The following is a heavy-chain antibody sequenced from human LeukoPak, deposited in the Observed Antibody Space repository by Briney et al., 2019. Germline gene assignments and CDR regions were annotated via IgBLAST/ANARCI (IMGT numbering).Heavy chain of an antibody. J-gene: IGHJ4*02. CDR2: IKSKTDGGTT. D-gene: IGHD3-16*01. V-gene: IGHV3-15*01. CDR3: TTDPTFHVDLDY. CDR1: GFTFSNAW. Sequence: TGGSLRLSCAASGFTFSNAWMSWVRQAPGKGLEWVGRIKSKTDGGTTDYAAPVKGRFTISRDDSKNTLYLQMNSLKTEDTAVYYCTTDPTFHVDLDYWGQGTLVTVSS.